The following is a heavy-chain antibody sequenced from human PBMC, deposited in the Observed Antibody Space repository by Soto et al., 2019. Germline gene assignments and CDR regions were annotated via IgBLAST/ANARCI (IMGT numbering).Heavy chain of an antibody. CDR1: GGSISSSSYY. CDR2: IYYSGST. V-gene: IGHV4-39*01. CDR3: ARHLEYSSSSPLSHFDY. D-gene: IGHD6-6*01. J-gene: IGHJ4*02. Sequence: SETLSLTCTVSGGSISSSSYYWGWIRQPPGKGLEWIGSIYYSGSTYYNPSLKSRVTISVDTSKNQFSLKLSSVTAADTAVYYCARHLEYSSSSPLSHFDYWGQGTLVTVSP.